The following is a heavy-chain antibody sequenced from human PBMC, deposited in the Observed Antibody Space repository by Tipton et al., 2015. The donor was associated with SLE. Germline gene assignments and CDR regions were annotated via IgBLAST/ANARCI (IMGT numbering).Heavy chain of an antibody. J-gene: IGHJ5*02. V-gene: IGHV4-31*03. Sequence: TLSLTCTVSGDSIISGANYWTWVRQRPGKGLEWIGHIFYNGNTYYNPSLESRLNISVDGSQNQFSLGLSSVTDADTAVYYCAKLGAASGRRWFDPWGPGTLVTVSS. CDR2: IFYNGNT. CDR1: GDSIISGANY. CDR3: AKLGAASGRRWFDP. D-gene: IGHD3-10*01.